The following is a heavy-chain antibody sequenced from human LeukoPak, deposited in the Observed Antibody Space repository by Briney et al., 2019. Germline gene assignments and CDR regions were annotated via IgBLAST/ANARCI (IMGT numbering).Heavy chain of an antibody. Sequence: ASVKVSCKASGYTFTSYYMHWVRQAPGQGLEWMGIVNTNGGSTTYAQKFQGRVSMTRDTSTSTVYLEVSSLRSEDTAVYYCARSQGGNTLWFDPWGQGTLVTVSS. V-gene: IGHV1-46*01. D-gene: IGHD4-23*01. CDR3: ARSQGGNTLWFDP. J-gene: IGHJ5*02. CDR2: VNTNGGST. CDR1: GYTFTSYY.